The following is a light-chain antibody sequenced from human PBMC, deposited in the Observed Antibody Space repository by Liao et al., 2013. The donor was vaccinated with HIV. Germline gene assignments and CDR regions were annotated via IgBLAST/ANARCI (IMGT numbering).Light chain of an antibody. V-gene: IGLV3-1*01. J-gene: IGLJ2*01. CDR1: KLGDKY. CDR2: QDN. Sequence: SYELTQPPSVSVSPGQTVSITCSGDKLGDKYICWYQQKPGQSPVLVIYQDNKRPSGIPERFSGSNSGNTATLTISGTQAMDEADYYCQAWDSNTFVVFGGGTKLTVL. CDR3: QAWDSNTFVV.